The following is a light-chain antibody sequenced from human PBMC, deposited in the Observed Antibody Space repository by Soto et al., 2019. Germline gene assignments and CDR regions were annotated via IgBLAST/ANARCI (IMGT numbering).Light chain of an antibody. CDR3: GTWDSSLSAGV. J-gene: IGLJ2*01. CDR2: DNN. Sequence: QSVLTQPPSVSAAPGQRVTISCSGTSSNMGKNSVSWYQQLPGTAPRLLIYDNNQRPSGIPDRFSGSRSATSATLGITGLQTGDEADYYCGTWDSSLSAGVFGGGTKLTVL. V-gene: IGLV1-51*01. CDR1: SSNMGKNS.